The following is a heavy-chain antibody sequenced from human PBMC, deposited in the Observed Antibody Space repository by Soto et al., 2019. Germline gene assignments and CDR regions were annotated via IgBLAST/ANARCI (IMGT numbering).Heavy chain of an antibody. CDR1: GFTFSSYG. Sequence: QEQLVESGGGVVQPGRSLRLSCAASGFTFSSYGMHWVRQAPGKGLEWVTVIWADGSNKNYVDSVKGRFTISRDNSKNPLYLQMNSLRAEDTAVYYCARDLGAMVTPDYYGMDVWGQGTTVTVSS. V-gene: IGHV3-33*01. D-gene: IGHD5-18*01. CDR3: ARDLGAMVTPDYYGMDV. CDR2: IWADGSNK. J-gene: IGHJ6*02.